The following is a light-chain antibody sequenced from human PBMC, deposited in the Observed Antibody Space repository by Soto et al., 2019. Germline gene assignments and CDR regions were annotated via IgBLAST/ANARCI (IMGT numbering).Light chain of an antibody. Sequence: DIQMTQSPSTLSASGGDRVAITCRASQNIGSRLAWYQQKPDEAPKLMIYDASSLESGVPLRFGGSGSGTDFTLIISRLQPDDFATYYCQQCNTPFSFGGGTTVDIK. CDR3: QQCNTPFS. CDR1: QNIGSR. CDR2: DAS. V-gene: IGKV1-5*01. J-gene: IGKJ4*01.